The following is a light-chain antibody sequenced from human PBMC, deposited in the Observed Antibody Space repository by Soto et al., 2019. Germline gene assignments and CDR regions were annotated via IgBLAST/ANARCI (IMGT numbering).Light chain of an antibody. CDR3: QHYHSIPWA. CDR1: QSISSY. J-gene: IGKJ1*01. V-gene: IGKV1-39*01. CDR2: TAS. Sequence: DIPMTQSPSSLSASVGDRVTITCRASQSISSYVNWYQQKPGKAPKVLIYTASNLQSGVPSRFSGSGSGTDFTLTINRLQHEDIATYYCQHYHSIPWAFGQGTKVEIK.